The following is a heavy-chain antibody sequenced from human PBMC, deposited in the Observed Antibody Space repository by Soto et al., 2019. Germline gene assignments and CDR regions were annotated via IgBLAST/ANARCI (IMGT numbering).Heavy chain of an antibody. Sequence: GGSLRLSCAASGFTFSSYWMSWVRQAPGKGLEWVANIKQDGSEKYYVDSVKGRFTISRDNAKNSLYLHMNSLRAEDTAVYYCARPPPYYNDSSGYYHYWCQGTLVTVSS. D-gene: IGHD3-22*01. CDR3: ARPPPYYNDSSGYYHY. J-gene: IGHJ4*02. V-gene: IGHV3-7*03. CDR2: IKQDGSEK. CDR1: GFTFSSYW.